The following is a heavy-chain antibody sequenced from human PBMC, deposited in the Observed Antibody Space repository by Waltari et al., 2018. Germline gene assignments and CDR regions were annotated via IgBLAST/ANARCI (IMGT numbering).Heavy chain of an antibody. V-gene: IGHV3-9*01. Sequence: EVQLLESGGGLVQPGRSLRLSCAVSGFTFDDYAMYWVRQAPGKGREWVAGISWNSCNIDYADAVKGRFTISRDNAKSSLYLQMNSLRAEDSALYYCTTQIFIGLIDGGRNYWGQGTLVTVSS. CDR1: GFTFDDYA. CDR3: TTQIFIGLIDGGRNY. J-gene: IGHJ4*02. CDR2: ISWNSCNI. D-gene: IGHD2-15*01.